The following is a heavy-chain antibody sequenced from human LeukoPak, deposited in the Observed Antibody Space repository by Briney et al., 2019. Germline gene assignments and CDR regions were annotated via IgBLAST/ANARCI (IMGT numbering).Heavy chain of an antibody. V-gene: IGHV3-13*05. CDR1: GFTFSSYD. D-gene: IGHD2-2*01. Sequence: PGGSLRLSCAASGFTFSSYDMHWVRQAPGKGLEWVSAICTAGDPYYPGSVKGRFTISRENAKNSLHLQMNSLRAGDTAVYYCARGAGRYCSSTSCYPDAFDIWGQGTMVTVSS. J-gene: IGHJ3*02. CDR3: ARGAGRYCSSTSCYPDAFDI. CDR2: ICTAGDP.